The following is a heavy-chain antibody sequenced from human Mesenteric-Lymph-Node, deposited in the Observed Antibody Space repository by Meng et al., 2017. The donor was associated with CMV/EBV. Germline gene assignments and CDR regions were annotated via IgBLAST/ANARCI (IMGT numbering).Heavy chain of an antibody. D-gene: IGHD1-26*01. J-gene: IGHJ6*02. CDR3: AKELYTGTFLYGMDV. CDR2: IHFDGRNT. Sequence: GGSLRLSCAASGFSFSGYGMYWVRQAPGKGLEWVSFIHFDGRNTYYGDSVKGRFTISRDNSKNTLYLQMNSLRAEDTALYYCAKELYTGTFLYGMDVWGQGTTVTVSS. CDR1: GFSFSGYG. V-gene: IGHV3-30*02.